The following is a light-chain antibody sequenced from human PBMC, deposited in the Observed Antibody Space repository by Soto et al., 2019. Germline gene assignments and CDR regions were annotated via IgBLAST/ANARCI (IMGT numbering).Light chain of an antibody. CDR2: EVN. CDR1: SSDVGGYNY. J-gene: IGLJ1*01. V-gene: IGLV2-8*01. Sequence: QSVLTRPPSASGSPGQSVAISCTGTSSDVGGYNYVSWYQQHPGKAPKLMIYEVNKRPSGVPNRFSGSKSGNTASLTVSGLQAEDEADYYCSSYAGSNNVFGTGTKVTVL. CDR3: SSYAGSNNV.